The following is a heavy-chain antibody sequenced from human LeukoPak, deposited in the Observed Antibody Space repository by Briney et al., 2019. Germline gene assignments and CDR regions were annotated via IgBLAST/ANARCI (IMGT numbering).Heavy chain of an antibody. CDR3: ARAPLRVRGVVALDV. CDR1: GGSFSGYY. D-gene: IGHD3-10*01. Sequence: SETLSLTCAVYGGSFSGYYWSWIRQPPGKGLEWIGEINHSGSTNYNPSLKSRVTISVDTSKNQFSLKLSSVTAADTAVYYCARAPLRVRGVVALDVWGQGTTVTVSS. CDR2: INHSGST. J-gene: IGHJ6*02. V-gene: IGHV4-34*01.